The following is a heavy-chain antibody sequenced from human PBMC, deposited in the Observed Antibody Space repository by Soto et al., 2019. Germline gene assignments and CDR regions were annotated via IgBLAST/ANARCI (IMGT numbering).Heavy chain of an antibody. D-gene: IGHD3-10*01. Sequence: SVKVSCKASGGTFSSYAISWVRQAPGQGLEWMGGIIPIFGTANYAQKFQGRVTITADESTSTAYMELSSLRSEDTAVYYCARDRMVRVIGWFDPWGQGTLVTVSS. CDR1: GGTFSSYA. CDR3: ARDRMVRVIGWFDP. V-gene: IGHV1-69*13. CDR2: IIPIFGTA. J-gene: IGHJ5*02.